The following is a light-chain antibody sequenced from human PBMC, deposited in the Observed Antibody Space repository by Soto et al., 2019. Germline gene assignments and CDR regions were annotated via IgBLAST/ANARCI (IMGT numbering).Light chain of an antibody. CDR3: QQRSNWPPLT. V-gene: IGKV3-11*01. CDR2: DAS. J-gene: IGKJ4*01. CDR1: QSVSSY. Sequence: ENVLTQSPATLSLYPGERATRSCRASQSVSSYLAWYQQKPGQAPRLLIYDASNRATGIPARFSGSGSGTDFTLTISSLEPEDFAVYYCQQRSNWPPLTFGGGTKVDIK.